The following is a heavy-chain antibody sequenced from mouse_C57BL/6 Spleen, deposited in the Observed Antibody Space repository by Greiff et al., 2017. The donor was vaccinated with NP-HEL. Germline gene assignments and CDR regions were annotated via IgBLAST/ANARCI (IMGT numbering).Heavy chain of an antibody. D-gene: IGHD2-5*01. Sequence: QVQLQQPGAELVRPGSSVKLSCKASGYTFTSYWMHWVKQRPIQGLEWIGNIDPSDSETYYNQKFKGKATLTVDKSSSTAYMQLSSLTSEDSAVYYCTGAYYSNYVYAMDYWGQGTSVTVS. J-gene: IGHJ4*01. V-gene: IGHV1-52*01. CDR3: TGAYYSNYVYAMDY. CDR2: IDPSDSET. CDR1: GYTFTSYW.